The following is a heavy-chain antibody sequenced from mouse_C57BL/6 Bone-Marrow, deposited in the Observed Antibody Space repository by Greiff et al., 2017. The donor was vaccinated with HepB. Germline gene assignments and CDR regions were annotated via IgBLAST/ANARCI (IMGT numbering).Heavy chain of an antibody. Sequence: VQLQHSGPELVKPGASVKISCKASGYAFSSSWMNWVKQRPGKGLEWIGRIYPGDGDTNYNGKFKGKATLTADKSSSTAYMQLSSLTSEDSAVYFCARTGNYSFYAMDYWGQGTSVTVSS. CDR2: IYPGDGDT. CDR1: GYAFSSSW. J-gene: IGHJ4*01. CDR3: ARTGNYSFYAMDY. D-gene: IGHD2-1*01. V-gene: IGHV1-82*01.